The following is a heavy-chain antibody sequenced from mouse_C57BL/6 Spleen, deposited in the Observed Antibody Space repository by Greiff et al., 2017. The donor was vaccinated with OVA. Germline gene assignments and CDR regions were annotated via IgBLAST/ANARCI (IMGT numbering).Heavy chain of an antibody. D-gene: IGHD1-2*01. CDR3: TSSHYCDSRLFDD. CDR1: GFTFSDAW. J-gene: IGHJ2*01. Sequence: EVKLLESGGGLVQPGGSMKLSCAASGFTFSDAWMDWVRQSPEKGLEWVAEIRNKANNPATYYAVSVKGRFTISRDDSKSSVYLQMKSLRAEDTGIYYSTSSHYCDSRLFDDWGKGTTLTLSS. CDR2: IRNKANNPAT. V-gene: IGHV6-6*01.